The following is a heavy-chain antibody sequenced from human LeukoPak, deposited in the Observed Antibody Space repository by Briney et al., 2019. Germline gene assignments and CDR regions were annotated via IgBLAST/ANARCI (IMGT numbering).Heavy chain of an antibody. Sequence: PGGSLRLSCAASGFTFSSYAMSWVRQAPGKGLEWVSAISGSGGSTYYADSVKGRFTISRDNSKNTLYLQMNSLRAEDTAVYYCANTSTVDFDWLVLGYLDYWVQGTLVTVYS. D-gene: IGHD3-9*01. CDR1: GFTFSSYA. CDR3: ANTSTVDFDWLVLGYLDY. J-gene: IGHJ4*02. V-gene: IGHV3-23*01. CDR2: ISGSGGST.